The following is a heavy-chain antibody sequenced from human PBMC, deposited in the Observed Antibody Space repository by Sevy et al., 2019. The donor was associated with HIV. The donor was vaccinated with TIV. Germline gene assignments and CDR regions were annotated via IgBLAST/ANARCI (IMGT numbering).Heavy chain of an antibody. D-gene: IGHD3-22*01. CDR3: ARGGGLDYYDSSGYYSPLDY. J-gene: IGHJ4*02. V-gene: IGHV3-33*01. Sequence: GGSLRLSCAASGFTFSSYGMHWVRQAPGKGLEWVAVIWYDGSNKFYADSVKGRFTISRENSKNTLYLQMNNLRAEDTAVYYCARGGGLDYYDSSGYYSPLDYWGQGTLVTVSS. CDR1: GFTFSSYG. CDR2: IWYDGSNK.